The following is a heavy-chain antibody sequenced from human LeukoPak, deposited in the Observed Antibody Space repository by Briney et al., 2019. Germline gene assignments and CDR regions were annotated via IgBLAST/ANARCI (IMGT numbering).Heavy chain of an antibody. CDR2: IXNGDSDT. Sequence: YRFXSYWXXGARKMSGKGLGXXXIIXNGDSDTRYTPSFQRQVTISADKSISTAYLQWSSLKASDTAMYYCARLPPPSSPCYYYYYMDVWGKGTTVTVSS. V-gene: IGHV5-51*01. J-gene: IGHJ6*03. CDR3: ARLPPPSSPCYYYYYMDV. CDR1: YRFXSYW.